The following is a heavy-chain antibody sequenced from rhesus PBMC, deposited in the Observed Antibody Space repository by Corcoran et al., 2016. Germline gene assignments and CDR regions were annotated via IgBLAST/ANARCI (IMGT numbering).Heavy chain of an antibody. CDR3: GRGYTWEYDLDY. CDR2: IGGTGGDT. D-gene: IGHD1-44*01. CDR1: GGSIITSH. Sequence: QLQLQESGPGLVKPSETLTLTCIVSGGSIITSHWSWLRQTPGKGLEWIGRIGGTGGDTIKNYLSRSRVTISRDTSKNQFSLKLGSGTAADTAVYYCGRGYTWEYDLDYWGQGVLVTVSS. J-gene: IGHJ4*01. V-gene: IGHV4-173*01.